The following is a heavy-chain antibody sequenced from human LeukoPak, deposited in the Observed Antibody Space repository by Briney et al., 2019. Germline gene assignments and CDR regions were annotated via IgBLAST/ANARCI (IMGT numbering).Heavy chain of an antibody. J-gene: IGHJ4*02. V-gene: IGHV5-51*01. D-gene: IGHD3-22*01. CDR1: GYSFTTYW. CDR3: ARLPFDSSYYLDY. Sequence: GESPKISCKGSGYSFTTYWIGWVRQMPGKGLEWMGIIYPGDSDTRYSPSFQGQVTISADKSISTAYLQWSSLKASDTAMYYCARLPFDSSYYLDYWGQGTLVTVSS. CDR2: IYPGDSDT.